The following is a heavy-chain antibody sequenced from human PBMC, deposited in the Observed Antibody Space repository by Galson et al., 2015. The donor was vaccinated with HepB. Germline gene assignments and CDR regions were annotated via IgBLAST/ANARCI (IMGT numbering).Heavy chain of an antibody. CDR3: ARGSLGYCTNGVCRVDAFDI. Sequence: TLSLTCTVSGGSISSGDYYWSWIRQPPGKGLEWIGYIYYSGSTYYNPSLKSRVTISVDTSKNQFSLKLSSVTAADTAVYYCARGSLGYCTNGVCRVDAFDIWGQGTMVTVSS. CDR2: IYYSGST. V-gene: IGHV4-30-4*01. J-gene: IGHJ3*02. CDR1: GGSISSGDYY. D-gene: IGHD2-8*01.